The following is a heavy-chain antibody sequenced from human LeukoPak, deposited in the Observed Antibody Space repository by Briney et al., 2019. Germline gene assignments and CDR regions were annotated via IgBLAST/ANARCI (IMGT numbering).Heavy chain of an antibody. CDR2: IYPTDSDA. J-gene: IGHJ6*02. D-gene: IGHD3-3*01. CDR1: GYKFTTYL. Sequence: RGESLKISCKGSGYKFTTYLIGWVRQMPGKGLEWVAIIYPTDSDARYNPSFQGQVTISADKSISTAYLQWSSLKASDTAMYYCARHPPAHYDFWSGYYRDYYYGMDVWGQGTTVTVSS. CDR3: ARHPPAHYDFWSGYYRDYYYGMDV. V-gene: IGHV5-51*01.